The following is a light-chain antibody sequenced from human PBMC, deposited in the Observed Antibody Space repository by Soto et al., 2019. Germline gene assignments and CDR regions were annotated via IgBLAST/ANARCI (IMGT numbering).Light chain of an antibody. V-gene: IGKV1-39*01. Sequence: DLQMTQSPSSLSASVGDRFTITCRASQSISSYLNWYQQKPGKAPKLLIYAASTLQSGVPSRFSGSGSGTDFTLTISCLQSEDFATYYCQQYYSYPRTFGPGTKVDIK. J-gene: IGKJ3*01. CDR3: QQYYSYPRT. CDR1: QSISSY. CDR2: AAS.